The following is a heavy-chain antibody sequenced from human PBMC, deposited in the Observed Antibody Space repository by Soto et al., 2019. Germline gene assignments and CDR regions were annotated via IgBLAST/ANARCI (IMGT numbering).Heavy chain of an antibody. CDR3: AHSYCSGGSCYGLGAFDI. V-gene: IGHV2-5*02. CDR1: GFSLSTSGVG. CDR2: IYWDDDK. J-gene: IGHJ3*02. D-gene: IGHD2-15*01. Sequence: QITLKESGPTLVKPTQTLTLTCTFSGFSLSTSGVGVGWIRQPPGKALEWLALIYWDDDKSYSPSLKSRLTIPKDTYKNQVVLTMTNMDPVDTATYYCAHSYCSGGSCYGLGAFDIWGQGTMVTVSS.